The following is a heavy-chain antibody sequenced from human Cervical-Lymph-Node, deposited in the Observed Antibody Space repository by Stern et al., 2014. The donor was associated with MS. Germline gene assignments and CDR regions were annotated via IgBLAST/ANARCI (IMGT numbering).Heavy chain of an antibody. D-gene: IGHD3-22*01. CDR1: GGTFSNYA. CDR3: ARASLTSGYYYSHLAY. Sequence: QVQLVQSGAEVKKPGSSAKVSCKASGGTFSNYATSWVRQVPGQGLEWVGGIIPIFDIVHYAQKFQGRVTIAADESTSTAYMEVNSLTHEDTAVYYCARASLTSGYYYSHLAYWGQGTLVTVSS. V-gene: IGHV1-69*01. CDR2: IIPIFDIV. J-gene: IGHJ4*02.